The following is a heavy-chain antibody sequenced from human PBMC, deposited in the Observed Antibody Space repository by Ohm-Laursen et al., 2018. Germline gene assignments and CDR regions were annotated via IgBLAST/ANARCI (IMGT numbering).Heavy chain of an antibody. J-gene: IGHJ5*02. D-gene: IGHD2-15*01. Sequence: TLSLTCTVSGGSISSGGYYWSWIRQHPGKGLEWIGRMHTSRGTNYNPSLKSRVTMSVDMSKNQFSLKLISVTAADTAVYFCARDPGGILRFDPWGQGILVTVSS. CDR2: MHTSRGT. CDR3: ARDPGGILRFDP. V-gene: IGHV4-61*02. CDR1: GGSISSGGYY.